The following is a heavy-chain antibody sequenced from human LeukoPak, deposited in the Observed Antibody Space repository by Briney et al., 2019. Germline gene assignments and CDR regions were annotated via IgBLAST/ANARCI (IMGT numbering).Heavy chain of an antibody. CDR1: GGSISSGDYY. V-gene: IGHV4-30-4*01. D-gene: IGHD3-9*01. CDR2: IYYSGST. Sequence: SQTLSLTCTVSGGSISSGDYYWRWIRQPPRKGLEWIGYIYYSGSTYYNPSLKSRVTISVDTSKNQFSLKLSSVTAADTAVYYCARGPLTGILDYWGQGTLVTVSS. J-gene: IGHJ4*02. CDR3: ARGPLTGILDY.